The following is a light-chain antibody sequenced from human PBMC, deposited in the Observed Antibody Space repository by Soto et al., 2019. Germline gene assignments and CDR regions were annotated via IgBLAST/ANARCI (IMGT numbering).Light chain of an antibody. CDR3: QQNDNLNT. V-gene: IGKV1-33*01. J-gene: IGKJ2*01. CDR1: QDIRNY. Sequence: DIQMTQSPSSLSASVGDRVTITCQASQDIRNYLNWYQQKPGKAPKLLIYDASNLQTGVSSRFSGSGSGTDFTFTISSLQPEDIATYYCQQNDNLNTFGQGTKLEIK. CDR2: DAS.